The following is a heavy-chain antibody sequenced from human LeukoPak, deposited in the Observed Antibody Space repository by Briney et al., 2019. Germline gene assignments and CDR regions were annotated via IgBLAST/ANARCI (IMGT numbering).Heavy chain of an antibody. Sequence: ASVKVSCKVSGYTLTELSMHWVRQAPGKGLEWMGGFDPEDGETIYAQKFQGRVTMTEDTSTDTAYMELSSLRSEDTAVYYCATAAPGDYVWGSYRFFDYWGQGTLVTVSS. CDR2: FDPEDGET. J-gene: IGHJ4*02. CDR1: GYTLTELS. V-gene: IGHV1-24*01. D-gene: IGHD3-16*02. CDR3: ATAAPGDYVWGSYRFFDY.